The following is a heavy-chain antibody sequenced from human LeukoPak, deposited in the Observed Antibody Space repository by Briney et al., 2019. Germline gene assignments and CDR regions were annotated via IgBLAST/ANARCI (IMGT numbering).Heavy chain of an antibody. CDR2: INHSGST. J-gene: IGHJ4*02. CDR3: ARFVMVYASFDY. CDR1: GGSISSGGYY. D-gene: IGHD2-8*01. Sequence: SETLSLTCTVSGGSISSGGYYWSWIRQPPGKGLEWIGEINHSGSTNYNPSLKSRVTISVDTSKNQFSLKLSSVTAAGTAVYYCARFVMVYASFDYWGQGTLVAVSS. V-gene: IGHV4-61*08.